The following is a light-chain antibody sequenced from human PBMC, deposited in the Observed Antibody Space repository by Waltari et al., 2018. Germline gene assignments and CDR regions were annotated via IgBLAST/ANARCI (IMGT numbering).Light chain of an antibody. V-gene: IGLV2-8*01. CDR1: SGDVGSY. J-gene: IGLJ3*02. CDR2: EVT. CDR3: STYAGNDKLV. Sequence: QSALTHPPSASGSPGQSVTISCTATSGDVGSYVSWYQQHPGRAPKVLIFEVTKRPPGVPHRFSASGSGNTASLTVSGLQAEDEADYYCSTYAGNDKLVFGGGTKLTVL.